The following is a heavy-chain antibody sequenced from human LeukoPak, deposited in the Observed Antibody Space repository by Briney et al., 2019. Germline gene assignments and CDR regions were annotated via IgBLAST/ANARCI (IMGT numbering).Heavy chain of an antibody. J-gene: IGHJ4*02. CDR3: ARDYGDYRRKSFDY. D-gene: IGHD4-17*01. CDR2: IYTSGST. V-gene: IGHV4-4*07. CDR1: GGSISSYY. Sequence: SETLSLTCTVSGGSISSYYWSWIRQPAGKGLEWIGRIYTSGSTNYNPSLKSRVTISVDTSKNQFSLKLSSVTAADTAVYYCARDYGDYRRKSFDYWGQGTLVTVSS.